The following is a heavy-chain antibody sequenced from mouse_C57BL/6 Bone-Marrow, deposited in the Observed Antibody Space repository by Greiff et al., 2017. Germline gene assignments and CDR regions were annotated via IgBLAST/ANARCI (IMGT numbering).Heavy chain of an antibody. J-gene: IGHJ2*01. D-gene: IGHD1-1*01. CDR1: GFTFSSYA. CDR2: ISAGGSYT. Sequence: EMMLLQSGGGLVKPGGSLKLSCAASGFTFSSYAMSWVSQTPEKRLEWVATISAGGSYTNYPDNVKGQFTFSRDKSNNNMYLQMNRLTSEDTAMYYGVRDYYGSHYFYYWGQGTTLTVSS. CDR3: VRDYYGSHYFYY. V-gene: IGHV5-4*01.